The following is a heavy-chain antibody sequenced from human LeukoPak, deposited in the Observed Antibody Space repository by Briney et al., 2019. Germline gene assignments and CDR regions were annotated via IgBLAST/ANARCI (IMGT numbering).Heavy chain of an antibody. J-gene: IGHJ6*03. Sequence: PSETLSLTCTVSGGSISSSSYYWGWIRQPPGKGLEWIVSIYYSGSTYYNPSLKSRVTISVDTSKNQFSLKLSSVTAADTAVYYCARGRPSIVGAGYYYYYYMDVWGKGTTVTVSS. CDR3: ARGRPSIVGAGYYYYYYMDV. D-gene: IGHD1-26*01. V-gene: IGHV4-39*07. CDR1: GGSISSSSYY. CDR2: IYYSGST.